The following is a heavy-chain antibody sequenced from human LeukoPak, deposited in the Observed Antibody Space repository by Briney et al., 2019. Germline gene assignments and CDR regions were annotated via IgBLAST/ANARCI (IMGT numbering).Heavy chain of an antibody. Sequence: TSVKVSCKAGGYRFTDFGISWLRRAPGQGLEWMGWSSTGNRDPEYAQKFKGRVTVSTDTSTNTAYMELRSLRLDDTALYFCSRDWGTAGDISDIWGQGTMITVSS. J-gene: IGHJ3*02. CDR3: SRDWGTAGDISDI. CDR1: GYRFTDFG. CDR2: SSTGNRDP. V-gene: IGHV1-18*01. D-gene: IGHD1-1*01.